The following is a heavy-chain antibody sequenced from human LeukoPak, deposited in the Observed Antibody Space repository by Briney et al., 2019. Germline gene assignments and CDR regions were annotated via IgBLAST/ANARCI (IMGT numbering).Heavy chain of an antibody. V-gene: IGHV4-30-4*08. J-gene: IGHJ4*02. CDR3: ARGPASGDY. CDR2: IYYSGST. CDR1: GGSISSGDYY. Sequence: SETLSLNCTVSGGSISSGDYYWSWIRQPPGKGLVWIGYIYYSGSTYYNPSLKSRVTISVDTSKNQFSLKLSSVTAADTAVYYCARGPASGDYWGQRTLVTVSS.